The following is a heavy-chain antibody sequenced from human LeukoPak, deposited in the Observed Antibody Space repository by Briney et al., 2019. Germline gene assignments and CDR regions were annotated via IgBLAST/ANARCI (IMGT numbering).Heavy chain of an antibody. Sequence: GGSLRLSCAASGFTFSSYAMSWVRQAPGKGLEWVSAISGSGGSTYYADSVKGRFTISRDNSKNTLYLQMNSLRAEDTAVYYCANFIVVVPAATPFGYWGQGTLVTVSS. J-gene: IGHJ4*02. CDR2: ISGSGGST. V-gene: IGHV3-23*01. CDR1: GFTFSSYA. CDR3: ANFIVVVPAATPFGY. D-gene: IGHD2-2*01.